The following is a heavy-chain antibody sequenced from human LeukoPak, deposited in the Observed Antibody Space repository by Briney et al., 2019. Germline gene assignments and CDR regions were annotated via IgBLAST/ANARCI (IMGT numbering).Heavy chain of an antibody. V-gene: IGHV3-48*02. CDR1: GFTFSSYS. CDR3: AREFQFASDP. Sequence: PGGSLRLSCAASGFTFSSYSMNWVRQAPGKGLEWVSYISSLSSNIYYADSVKGRFTVSRDNGKNSLYLQLNSLRDEDTAIYYCAREFQFASDPWGQGTLVAVSS. D-gene: IGHD2-21*01. J-gene: IGHJ5*02. CDR2: ISSLSSNI.